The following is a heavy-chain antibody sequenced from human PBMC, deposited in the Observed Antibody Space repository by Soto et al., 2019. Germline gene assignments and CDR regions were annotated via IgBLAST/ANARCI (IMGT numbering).Heavy chain of an antibody. CDR3: SKTIHDYGDYAVY. CDR1: GFTFSSYA. D-gene: IGHD4-17*01. CDR2: ISGSGGST. V-gene: IGHV3-23*01. Sequence: GGSLRLSCAASGFTFSSYAMSWVRQAPGKGLEWVSAISGSGGSTYYADSVKGRFTISRDNSKNTLYLQMNSLRAEDTAVYYCSKTIHDYGDYAVYWGQGTLVTGSS. J-gene: IGHJ4*02.